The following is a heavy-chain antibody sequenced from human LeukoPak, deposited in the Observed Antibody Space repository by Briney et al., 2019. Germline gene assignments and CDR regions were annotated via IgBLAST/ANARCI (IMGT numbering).Heavy chain of an antibody. CDR1: GYTFTSYD. CDR2: MNPNSGNT. CDR3: ARFGRTVDGASNYYYYLDV. V-gene: IGHV1-8*01. D-gene: IGHD6-19*01. Sequence: ASVKVSCKSSGYTFTSYDINWVRQATGQGLEWMGWMNPNSGNTGYARKFQGRVSMTRNTSISTAYMELSSLRSEDTAVYYCARFGRTVDGASNYYYYLDVWGKGTTVTVSS. J-gene: IGHJ6*03.